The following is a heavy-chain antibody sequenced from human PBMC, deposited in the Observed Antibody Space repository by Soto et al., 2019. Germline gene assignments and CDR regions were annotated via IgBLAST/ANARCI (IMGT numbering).Heavy chain of an antibody. V-gene: IGHV1-3*01. CDR3: ARGDYYDIHDY. D-gene: IGHD3-22*01. Sequence: QVQLVQSGAEVKKPGASVKGSCKAAGYTFTSYAMHWVRQAPGQSLEWMGWINAGNGNTKYSQKFQGRVTITRDTSASTAYMELSSLRSEDTAVYYCARGDYYDIHDYWGQGTLVTVSS. J-gene: IGHJ4*02. CDR2: INAGNGNT. CDR1: GYTFTSYA.